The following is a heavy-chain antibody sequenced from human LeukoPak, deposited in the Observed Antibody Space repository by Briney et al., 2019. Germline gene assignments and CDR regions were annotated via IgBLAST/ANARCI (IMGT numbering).Heavy chain of an antibody. V-gene: IGHV3-74*01. J-gene: IGHJ4*02. D-gene: IGHD3-10*02. CDR2: TNLHGTAV. Sequence: GGSLRLSCAVSGLSFRNYWMHWVRQAPGEGMVWVARTNLHGTAVDYADPVKGRFTISRDNSKNMLFLQMNSLRVEDTAVYYCASAYTYVRLGDHWGQGTLVTVSP. CDR3: ASAYTYVRLGDH. CDR1: GLSFRNYW.